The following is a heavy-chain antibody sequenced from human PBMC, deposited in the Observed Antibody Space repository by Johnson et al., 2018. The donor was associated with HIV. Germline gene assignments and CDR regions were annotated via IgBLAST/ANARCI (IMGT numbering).Heavy chain of an antibody. CDR1: GFTFRSYW. Sequence: EKLVESGGGLVQPGGSLRLSCAVSGFTFRSYWMTWVRQAPGKGLEWVTNIKQDGSEKYYVDSVKGRFTISRDNAKNSLYLQMNSLRAEDTAVYYCAREIIFRGAFDIWGQGTMVTVSS. CDR3: AREIIFRGAFDI. V-gene: IGHV3-7*01. D-gene: IGHD3-10*01. CDR2: IKQDGSEK. J-gene: IGHJ3*02.